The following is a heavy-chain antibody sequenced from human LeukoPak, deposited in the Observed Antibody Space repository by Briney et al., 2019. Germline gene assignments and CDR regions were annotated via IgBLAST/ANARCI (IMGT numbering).Heavy chain of an antibody. V-gene: IGHV4-30-2*01. CDR1: GGSISSGGYY. Sequence: PSETLSLTCAVSGGSISSGGYYWSWIRQPPGKGLEWIGYIYHSGSTYYNPSLKSRVTISVDRSKNQFSLKLSSVTAADTAVYYCASQYVDNYYYYGMDVWGQGTTVTVSS. CDR2: IYHSGST. D-gene: IGHD2-2*01. CDR3: ASQYVDNYYYYGMDV. J-gene: IGHJ6*02.